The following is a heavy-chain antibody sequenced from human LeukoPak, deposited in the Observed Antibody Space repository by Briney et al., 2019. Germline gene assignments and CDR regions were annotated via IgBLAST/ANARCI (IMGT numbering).Heavy chain of an antibody. D-gene: IGHD2/OR15-2a*01. CDR3: ASYLTSIPSGMDV. J-gene: IGHJ6*02. V-gene: IGHV3-74*01. CDR1: GFTFSRYW. CDR2: ISTDGSST. Sequence: GGSLRLSCAAFGFTFSRYWMHWLRQAPGKGLVWVSRISTDGSSTTYADSVKGRFTISRDNGRNTLYLQMYSLRAEDTAVYYCASYLTSIPSGMDVWGQGTTVTVSS.